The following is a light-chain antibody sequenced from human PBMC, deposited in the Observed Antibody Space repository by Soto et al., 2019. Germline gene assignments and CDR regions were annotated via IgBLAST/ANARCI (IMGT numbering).Light chain of an antibody. CDR2: GNI. CDR3: QSYDSSLSVV. J-gene: IGLJ2*01. V-gene: IGLV1-40*01. CDR1: SSNIGAGYD. Sequence: QSVLTQPPSVSGAPGQRVTNSCTGSSSNIGAGYDVHWYQQLPGTAPKILIYGNINRPSGVPDRFSGSKSGTSASLAITGLQAEDEADYYCQSYDSSLSVVFGGGTKLTVL.